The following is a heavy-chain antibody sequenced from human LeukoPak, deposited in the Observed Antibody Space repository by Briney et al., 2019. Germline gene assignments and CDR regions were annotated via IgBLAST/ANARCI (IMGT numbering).Heavy chain of an antibody. J-gene: IGHJ6*02. D-gene: IGHD2-15*01. CDR2: INHSGST. V-gene: IGHV4-34*01. CDR3: ARSGGYYYYYGMDV. Sequence: PSETLSLTCAVYGGSFSGYYWSWIRQPPGKGLEWIGEINHSGSTNYNPSLKSRVTISVDTSKNQFSLKLSSVTAADTAVYYCARSGGYYYYYGMDVWGQGPTVTVS. CDR1: GGSFSGYY.